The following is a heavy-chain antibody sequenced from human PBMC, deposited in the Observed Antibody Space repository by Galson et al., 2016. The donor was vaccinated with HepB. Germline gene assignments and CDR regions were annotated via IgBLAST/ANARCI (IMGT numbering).Heavy chain of an antibody. D-gene: IGHD6-13*01. Sequence: SLRLSCAASGFTFSDHAMSWFRQAPGKGLEWVGFFSSNAYGGTTEFAASVKDRFTISRDDSKSIAYLQMNSLKIEDTAVYYCTDGGGIAAAARGLNHWGQGTLVTVSS. CDR3: TDGGGIAAAARGLNH. CDR2: FSSNAYGGTT. J-gene: IGHJ5*02. V-gene: IGHV3-49*03. CDR1: GFTFSDHA.